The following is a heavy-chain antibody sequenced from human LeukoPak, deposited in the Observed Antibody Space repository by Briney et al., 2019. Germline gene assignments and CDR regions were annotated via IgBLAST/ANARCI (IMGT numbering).Heavy chain of an antibody. CDR1: GRSFSGYY. V-gene: IGHV4-34*01. Sequence: SETLSLTCAVYGRSFSGYYWSWIRQPPGKGLEWIGEINHSGSTNYNPSLKSRVTISVDTSKNQFSLKLSSVTAADTAVYYCARAKLTYYYGSGSFRFDPWGQGTLVTVSS. J-gene: IGHJ5*02. D-gene: IGHD3-10*01. CDR2: INHSGST. CDR3: ARAKLTYYYGSGSFRFDP.